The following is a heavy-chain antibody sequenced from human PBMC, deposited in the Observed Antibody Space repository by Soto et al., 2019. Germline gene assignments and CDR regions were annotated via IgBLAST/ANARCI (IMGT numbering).Heavy chain of an antibody. V-gene: IGHV3-9*01. D-gene: IGHD2-15*01. CDR1: GFKFGDYA. CDR3: AKDRGPCSGNKCSSLYYYYGMDV. Sequence: PGGSLRLSCEASGFKFGDYAMHWVRQAPGKGLEWVSGVSWNSGIVGYADSVKGRFTTSRDNAKNSLYLEMNSLRTEDTALYYCAKDRGPCSGNKCSSLYYYYGMDVWGQGTTVTVSS. CDR2: VSWNSGIV. J-gene: IGHJ6*02.